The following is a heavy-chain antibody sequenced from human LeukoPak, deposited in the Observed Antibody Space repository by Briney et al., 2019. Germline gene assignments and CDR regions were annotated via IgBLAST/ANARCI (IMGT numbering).Heavy chain of an antibody. CDR1: GYTFTSYG. Sequence: ASVKVSCKASGYTFTSYGISWVRQAPGQGLEGMGWISAYNGNTNYAQKLQGRVTMTTDTSTSTAYMELRSLRSDDTAVYYCASLVGAIDGDYFDYWGQGTLVTVSS. D-gene: IGHD1-26*01. V-gene: IGHV1-18*01. CDR3: ASLVGAIDGDYFDY. CDR2: ISAYNGNT. J-gene: IGHJ4*02.